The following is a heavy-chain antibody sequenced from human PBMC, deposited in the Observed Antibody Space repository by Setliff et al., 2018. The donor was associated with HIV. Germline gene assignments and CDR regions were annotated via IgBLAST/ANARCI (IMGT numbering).Heavy chain of an antibody. D-gene: IGHD3-16*01. V-gene: IGHV6-1*01. Sequence: SQTLSLTCAISGDSVSSKSAAWNWLRQSPSRGLEWLGRTYYRSKWNSDYAVSVKSRITINPDTSKNQFSLQLNSVTPEDTSVYFCARGGDWDYKYYMDVWDKGTTVTVSS. CDR2: TYYRSKWNS. CDR1: GDSVSSKSAA. J-gene: IGHJ6*03. CDR3: ARGGDWDYKYYMDV.